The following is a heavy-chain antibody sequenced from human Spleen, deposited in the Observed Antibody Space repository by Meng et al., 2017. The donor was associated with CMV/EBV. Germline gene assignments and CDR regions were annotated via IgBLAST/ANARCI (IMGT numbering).Heavy chain of an antibody. D-gene: IGHD2-8*01. V-gene: IGHV3-21*01. J-gene: IGHJ3*02. CDR3: VNSGYCTNGVCYTDDAFDI. Sequence: GGSLRLSCAASGFTFSSYSMNWVRQAPGKGLEWVSSISSSSSYIYYADSVKGRFTISRDNAKNSLYLQMNSLRAEDTAVYYCVNSGYCTNGVCYTDDAFDIWGQGTMVTVSS. CDR2: ISSSSSYI. CDR1: GFTFSSYS.